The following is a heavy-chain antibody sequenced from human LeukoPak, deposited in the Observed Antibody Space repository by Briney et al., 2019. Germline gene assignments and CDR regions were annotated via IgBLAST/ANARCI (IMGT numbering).Heavy chain of an antibody. V-gene: IGHV3-43D*03. CDR3: AKEGVAAVARVNYYYMDV. CDR2: ITWDGGST. CDR1: GFTFYDYA. J-gene: IGHJ6*03. Sequence: QPGGSLRLSCAASGFTFYDYAMHWVRQAPGKGLEWVSLITWDGGSTYYADSVKGRFTISRDNSKNSLYLQMNSLRAEDTALYYCAKEGVAAVARVNYYYMDVWGKGTTVTVSS. D-gene: IGHD6-13*01.